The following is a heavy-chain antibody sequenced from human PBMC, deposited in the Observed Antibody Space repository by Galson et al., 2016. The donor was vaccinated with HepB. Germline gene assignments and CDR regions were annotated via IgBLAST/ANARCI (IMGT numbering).Heavy chain of an antibody. Sequence: SLRLSCAASGFTFSSNAMHWVRQAPGKGLECVSAITSNGGNTYYADSVKGRFTISRDNSKNTLYLQMTSLRAEDTAVYYCVNRGSSGWYDYWGQGTLGTVSS. CDR3: VNRGSSGWYDY. J-gene: IGHJ4*02. CDR2: ITSNGGNT. D-gene: IGHD6-19*01. V-gene: IGHV3-64D*06. CDR1: GFTFSSNA.